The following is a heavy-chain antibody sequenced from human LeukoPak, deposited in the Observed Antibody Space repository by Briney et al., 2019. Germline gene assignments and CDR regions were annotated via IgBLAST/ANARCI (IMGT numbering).Heavy chain of an antibody. CDR2: IYYSGST. CDR3: ARSGSGYLRYYFDY. Sequence: PSETLSLTCTVSGGSISSYYWSWIRQPPGKGLEWIGYIYYSGSTNYNPSLKSRVTISVDTSKNQFSLKLSSVTAADTAVYYCARSGSGYLRYYFDYWGQGTLVTVSS. CDR1: GGSISSYY. D-gene: IGHD5-12*01. V-gene: IGHV4-59*01. J-gene: IGHJ4*02.